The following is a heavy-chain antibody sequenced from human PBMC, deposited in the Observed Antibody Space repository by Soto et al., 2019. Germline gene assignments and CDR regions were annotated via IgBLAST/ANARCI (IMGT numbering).Heavy chain of an antibody. CDR2: IYYLGST. D-gene: IGHD3-10*01. CDR1: GGSMSEYF. V-gene: IGHV4-59*01. CDR3: ARDGYDGSGSPYPAY. Sequence: SETLSLTCSVSGGSMSEYFWSWIRQSPGKGLEWIGYIYYLGSTDYNPSLKSRVTISVDTSKRQFSLRLTSVTAADTAVYYCARDGYDGSGSPYPAYWGPGAQVTVSS. J-gene: IGHJ4*02.